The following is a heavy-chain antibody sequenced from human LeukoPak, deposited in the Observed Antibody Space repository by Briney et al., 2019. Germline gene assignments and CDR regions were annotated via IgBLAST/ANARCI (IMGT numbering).Heavy chain of an antibody. V-gene: IGHV1-2*02. CDR2: INPNSGGT. Sequence: ASVKASCKASGYTFTGYYMHWVRQAPGQGLEWMGWINPNSGGTNYAQKFQGRVTMTRDTSISTAYMELSRLRSDDTAVYYCAREDYSSSCPDYWGQGTLVTVSS. CDR3: AREDYSSSCPDY. J-gene: IGHJ4*02. D-gene: IGHD6-13*01. CDR1: GYTFTGYY.